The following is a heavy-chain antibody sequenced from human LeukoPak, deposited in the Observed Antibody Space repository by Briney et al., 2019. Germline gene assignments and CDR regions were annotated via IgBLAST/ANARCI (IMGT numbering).Heavy chain of an antibody. Sequence: SETLSLTCTVSDDSVSSSRYYWTWIRQPPGKGLEWIGYIYHGSATYNPSLESRVTLSMDTSTNQYSLKMTSVTAADTAVYYCAREGGRQWLVSGALDSWGQGTLVTVSS. J-gene: IGHJ5*01. CDR2: IYHGSA. CDR1: DDSVSSSRYY. D-gene: IGHD6-19*01. CDR3: AREGGRQWLVSGALDS. V-gene: IGHV4-61*01.